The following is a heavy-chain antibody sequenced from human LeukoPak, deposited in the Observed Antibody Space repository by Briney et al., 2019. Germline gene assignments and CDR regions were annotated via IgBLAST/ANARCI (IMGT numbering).Heavy chain of an antibody. V-gene: IGHV4-4*02. Sequence: SETLSLTCAVSGGSISSSNWWSWVRQPPGKGLEWIGYIYYRGNTYYNPSLKSRVTISLDMSKNQFSLKLSSVTAADTAVYYCTRNSINIYATLFYYYGMDVWGQGTTVTVSS. D-gene: IGHD3-3*02. CDR1: GGSISSSNW. CDR3: TRNSINIYATLFYYYGMDV. J-gene: IGHJ6*02. CDR2: IYYRGNT.